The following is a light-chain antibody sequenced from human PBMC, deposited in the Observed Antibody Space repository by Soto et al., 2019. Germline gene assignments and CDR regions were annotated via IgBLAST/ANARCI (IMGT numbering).Light chain of an antibody. J-gene: IGKJ2*01. CDR2: WAS. CDR1: QSVFQSFHMKNL. CDR3: HQYYRSTHT. Sequence: IVMTQSPDSLAVSLGERATINCRSSQSVFQSFHMKNLIAWYQQKPGQPPKLLFYWASARESGVPDRFSVSESGPDYTLTITSLQDEGGAGYYCHQYYRSTHTFVGGTKL. V-gene: IGKV4-1*01.